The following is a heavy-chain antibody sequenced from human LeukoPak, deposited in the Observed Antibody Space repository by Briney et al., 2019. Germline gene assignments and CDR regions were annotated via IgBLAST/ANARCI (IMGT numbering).Heavy chain of an antibody. CDR3: AKDSASTTITTQDF. V-gene: IGHV3-23*01. D-gene: IGHD4-11*01. CDR1: GFSFSSYA. J-gene: IGHJ4*02. Sequence: GGSLRLSCAASGFSFSSYAMSWVRQAPGKGLEWLSGISGNGASTYYADSVKGRFSISRDNSKNTLSLQVNSLRAEDTAVYYCAKDSASTTITTQDFWGQGTLVTVSS. CDR2: ISGNGAST.